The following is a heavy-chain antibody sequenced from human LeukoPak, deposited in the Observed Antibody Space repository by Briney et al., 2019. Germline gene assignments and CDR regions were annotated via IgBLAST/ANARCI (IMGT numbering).Heavy chain of an antibody. D-gene: IGHD3-9*01. Sequence: GGSLRLSCAASGFTFSSYGMHWVRQAPGKGLEWVAVISYDGSNKYYADSVKGRFTISRDNSKNTLYLQMNSLRAEDTAVYYCAKASDILTGYSYFDYWGQGTLVTVSS. CDR1: GFTFSSYG. V-gene: IGHV3-30*18. CDR2: ISYDGSNK. CDR3: AKASDILTGYSYFDY. J-gene: IGHJ4*02.